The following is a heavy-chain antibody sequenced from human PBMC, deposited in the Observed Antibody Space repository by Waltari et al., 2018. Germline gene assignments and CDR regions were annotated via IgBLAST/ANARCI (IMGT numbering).Heavy chain of an antibody. CDR3: AREADYYDSSAYVG. CDR1: SGSLSSDNYY. V-gene: IGHV4-39*02. J-gene: IGHJ4*02. Sequence: QLQLQESGPGLVKPSETLSLTCTVSSGSLSSDNYYWGWIRQPPGKGLEWIGTLYYTGSTAYNQTLNSRVAISVDTLKNQFSLKLSAGTAADTAVYYCAREADYYDSSAYVGWGQGTLVTVSS. CDR2: LYYTGST. D-gene: IGHD3-22*01.